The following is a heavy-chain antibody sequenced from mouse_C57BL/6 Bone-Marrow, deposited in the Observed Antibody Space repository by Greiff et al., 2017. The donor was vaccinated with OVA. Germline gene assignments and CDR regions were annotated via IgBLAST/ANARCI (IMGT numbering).Heavy chain of an antibody. Sequence: QVQLQQPGAELVKPGASVKVSCKASGYTFTSYWMHWVKQRPGQGLEWIGRIHPSDSDTNYNQKFKGKATLTVDKSASTAYMQLSSLTSEDSAVYYCAILVTTVVATDYFDDWGQGTTLTVSS. CDR1: GYTFTSYW. J-gene: IGHJ2*01. CDR2: IHPSDSDT. V-gene: IGHV1-74*01. CDR3: AILVTTVVATDYFDD. D-gene: IGHD1-1*01.